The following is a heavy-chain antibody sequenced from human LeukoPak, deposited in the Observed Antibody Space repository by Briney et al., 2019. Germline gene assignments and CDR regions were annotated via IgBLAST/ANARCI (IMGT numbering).Heavy chain of an antibody. Sequence: SETLSLTCAVYGGSFSGYYWSWIRQPPGKGLEWIGEINHSGSTNYNPSLKSRVTISVDTSKNQFSLKLSSVTAADTAVYYCTRGGAYCSGGSCYSNWFDPWGQGTLVTVSS. D-gene: IGHD2-15*01. J-gene: IGHJ5*02. CDR3: TRGGAYCSGGSCYSNWFDP. CDR2: INHSGST. CDR1: GGSFSGYY. V-gene: IGHV4-34*01.